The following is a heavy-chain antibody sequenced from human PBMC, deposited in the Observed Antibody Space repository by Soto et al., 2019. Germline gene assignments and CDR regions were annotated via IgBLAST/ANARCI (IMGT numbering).Heavy chain of an antibody. Sequence: EERLSESGGGLIQPGGSLRLSCAASGFSFSHYALSWVRQAPGKGLEWVSESSSDGGSTSYPDSVRGRFIISRDRSKETQYLQMNTVRLEDTAVYFCARERTLSSMPRRYFDLWGRGTLVTVSS. V-gene: IGHV3-23*01. D-gene: IGHD2-2*01. CDR1: GFSFSHYA. CDR2: SSSDGGST. CDR3: ARERTLSSMPRRYFDL. J-gene: IGHJ2*01.